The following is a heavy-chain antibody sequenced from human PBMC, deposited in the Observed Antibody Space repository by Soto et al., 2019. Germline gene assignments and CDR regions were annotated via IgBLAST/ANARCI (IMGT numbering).Heavy chain of an antibody. CDR3: TRLGGYYQALDS. CDR1: GGSLSGYY. V-gene: IGHV4-59*08. J-gene: IGHJ4*02. Sequence: QVQLQESGPELVKPSETLSLTCSVSGGSLSGYYWTWTRQPPGKGLEWIGYIYYAGTTTYNPSLKIRVTISLDTPKNQFSLKMDSVTAADTAVYYCTRLGGYYQALDSWGQGTLVTVSS. D-gene: IGHD3-22*01. CDR2: IYYAGTT.